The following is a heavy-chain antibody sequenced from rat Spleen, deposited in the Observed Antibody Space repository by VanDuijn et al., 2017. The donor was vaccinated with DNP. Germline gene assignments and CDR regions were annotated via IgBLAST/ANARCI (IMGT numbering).Heavy chain of an antibody. V-gene: IGHV5-25*01. J-gene: IGHJ1*01. Sequence: EVKLVESGGGLVQPGRSLKLSCAASGFTFSDYAMAWVRQAPAKGLEWVASITHSGGSTYYRDSVKGRFTISRDNAKSTLYLQMDSLRSEDTATYYCARHYYDGYYHVDWYFDFWGPGTMVTVSS. CDR2: ITHSGGST. D-gene: IGHD1-12*03. CDR3: ARHYYDGYYHVDWYFDF. CDR1: GFTFSDYA.